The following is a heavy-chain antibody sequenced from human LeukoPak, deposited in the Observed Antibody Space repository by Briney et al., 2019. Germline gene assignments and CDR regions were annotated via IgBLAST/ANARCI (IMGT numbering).Heavy chain of an antibody. Sequence: GGSLRLSCAASGFTVSNNYMSWVRQAPGXGLECVSVIYSGGTTYYADSVKGRFTISRDNSKNTLYLQMNSLRAEDTAVYYCARGCSAVSCYAFDYWGQGTLVTVSS. D-gene: IGHD2-15*01. CDR2: IYSGGTT. J-gene: IGHJ4*02. CDR1: GFTVSNNY. CDR3: ARGCSAVSCYAFDY. V-gene: IGHV3-53*01.